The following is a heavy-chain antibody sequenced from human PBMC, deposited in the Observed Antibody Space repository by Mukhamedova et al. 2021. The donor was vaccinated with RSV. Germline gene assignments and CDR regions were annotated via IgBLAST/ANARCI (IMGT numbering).Heavy chain of an antibody. Sequence: TYTMHWVRQAPGKGLEWVAVISNDGSNKYYADSVKGRFTMSRDNSKNTLYLQMNRLRADDTAVYYCARDENGYAYGDYWGQGTL. V-gene: IGHV3-30*04. J-gene: IGHJ4*02. CDR3: ARDENGYAYGDY. D-gene: IGHD5-18*01. CDR2: ISNDGSNK. CDR1: TYT.